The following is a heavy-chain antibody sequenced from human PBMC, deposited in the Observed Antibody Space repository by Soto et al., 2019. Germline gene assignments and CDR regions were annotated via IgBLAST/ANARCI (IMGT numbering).Heavy chain of an antibody. CDR3: ARDQGYYYYMDV. CDR2: IIPILGIA. J-gene: IGHJ6*03. CDR1: GGTFSSYT. Sequence: QVQLVQSGAEVQKPGSSVKVSCKASGGTFSSYTISWVRQAPGQGLEWMGRIIPILGIANYAQKFQGRVTITADKSTSTAYMELSSLRSEDTAVYYCARDQGYYYYMDVWGKGTTVTVSS. V-gene: IGHV1-69*08.